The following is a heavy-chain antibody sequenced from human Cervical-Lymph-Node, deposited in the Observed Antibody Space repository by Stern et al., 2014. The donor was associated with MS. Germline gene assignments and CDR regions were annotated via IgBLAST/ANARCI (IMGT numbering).Heavy chain of an antibody. CDR1: GFTFDDFG. CDR3: ARRAAAVTYWYFDL. V-gene: IGHV3-20*04. CDR2: VNWNGATT. D-gene: IGHD6-13*01. J-gene: IGHJ2*01. Sequence: EVQLEESGGDVVRPGGSLRLSWGASGFTFDDFGMGWVRQAPGKGLEGVSGVNWNGATTGYTDSMKGRFTVSRDNAKNSLYLQMHSLRAEDTAFYYCARRAAAVTYWYFDLWGRGTLVTVSS.